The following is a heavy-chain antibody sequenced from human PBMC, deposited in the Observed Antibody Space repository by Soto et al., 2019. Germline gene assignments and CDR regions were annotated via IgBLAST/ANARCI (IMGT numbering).Heavy chain of an antibody. D-gene: IGHD2-2*01. CDR1: GYTFTGYY. J-gene: IGHJ4*02. V-gene: IGHV1-3*01. Sequence: ASVKVSCKASGYTFTGYYMHWVRQAPGQGLEWMAWINAGNGNTKYSQKFQGRVTITRDTSASTAYMELSRLTFDDTAVYYCARVPDYWGQGILVTVSS. CDR3: ARVPDY. CDR2: INAGNGNT.